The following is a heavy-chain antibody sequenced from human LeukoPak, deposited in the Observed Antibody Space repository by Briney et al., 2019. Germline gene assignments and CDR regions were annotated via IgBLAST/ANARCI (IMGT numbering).Heavy chain of an antibody. D-gene: IGHD6-19*01. Sequence: PGGSLRLSCAASGFTFGNYAMSWVRQAPGKGLEWVSRITGSGGSTYYGDSVKGRFTISRDNSKNTLYLQMNSLRAEDTAVYYCAKGIAGWGAFDVWGQGTMVTVSS. CDR1: GFTFGNYA. CDR2: ITGSGGST. J-gene: IGHJ3*01. CDR3: AKGIAGWGAFDV. V-gene: IGHV3-23*01.